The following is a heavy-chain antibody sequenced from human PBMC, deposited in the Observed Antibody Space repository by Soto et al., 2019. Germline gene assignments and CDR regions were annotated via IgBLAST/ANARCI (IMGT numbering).Heavy chain of an antibody. CDR3: AKGPTTVTTIGVDE. CDR1: GFTFSSYA. J-gene: IGHJ4*02. CDR2: ISGSGGST. V-gene: IGHV3-23*01. D-gene: IGHD4-17*01. Sequence: EVQLLESGGGLVQPGGSLRLSCAASGFTFSSYAMSWVRQAPGKGLEWVSAISGSGGSTYYADSVKGRFTISRDNSKNTLYLQMNGLRAEDTAVYYGAKGPTTVTTIGVDEWGQGTLVTVSS.